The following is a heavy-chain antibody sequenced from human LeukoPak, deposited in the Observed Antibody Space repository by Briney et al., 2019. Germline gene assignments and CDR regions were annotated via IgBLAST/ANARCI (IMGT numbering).Heavy chain of an antibody. Sequence: GASVKVSCKASGYTFTSYGISWVRQAPGQGLEWMGWISVYNGNTKYAQKIQGRVTMTTDTSTSTAYMELRSLRSEGTAVYYCARVQDGREWLRTYYFDYWGQGTLVTVSS. D-gene: IGHD5-12*01. J-gene: IGHJ4*02. CDR3: ARVQDGREWLRTYYFDY. CDR2: ISVYNGNT. CDR1: GYTFTSYG. V-gene: IGHV1-18*01.